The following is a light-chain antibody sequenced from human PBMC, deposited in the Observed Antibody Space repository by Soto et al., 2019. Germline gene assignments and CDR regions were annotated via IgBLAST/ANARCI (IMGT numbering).Light chain of an antibody. CDR1: QDINGW. CDR3: QQYHSDPYT. Sequence: DIQLTQFPPTLSASVGDRVIITCRTSQDINGWLAWYRQKPGKAPNLLIYEASTLHPGVPSRFSGGGSGTEFTLTISSLQPDDSATSYWQQYHSDPYTFGQGTRLEIK. V-gene: IGKV1-5*03. CDR2: EAS. J-gene: IGKJ2*01.